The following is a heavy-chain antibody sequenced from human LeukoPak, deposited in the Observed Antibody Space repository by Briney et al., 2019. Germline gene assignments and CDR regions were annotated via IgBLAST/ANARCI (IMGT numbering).Heavy chain of an antibody. CDR1: GFTFSDYT. CDR3: VKLLSPQQWLGADYFDY. CDR2: ISSNGDST. D-gene: IGHD6-19*01. Sequence: GGSLRLSCSASGFTFSDYTMHWVRQAPGKRPEYVSAISSNGDSTYYADSVKGRFTIFRDNSKNTLYLQMSSLRTEDTAVYFCVKLLSPQQWLGADYFDYWGRGTLVTVSS. V-gene: IGHV3-64D*06. J-gene: IGHJ4*02.